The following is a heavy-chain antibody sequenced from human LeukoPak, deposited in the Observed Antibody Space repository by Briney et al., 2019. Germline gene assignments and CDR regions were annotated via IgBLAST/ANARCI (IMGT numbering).Heavy chain of an antibody. J-gene: IGHJ4*02. D-gene: IGHD5-18*01. Sequence: GGSLRLSCAASGFTFSSYAMSWVRQAPGKGLEWVSAISNSGAGTYYAYSVKGRFTISRDNSKNTLYLQMNSLRADDTAVYYCAKDGSGNAMVFDYWGQGTLVTVSS. CDR2: ISNSGAGT. CDR3: AKDGSGNAMVFDY. V-gene: IGHV3-23*01. CDR1: GFTFSSYA.